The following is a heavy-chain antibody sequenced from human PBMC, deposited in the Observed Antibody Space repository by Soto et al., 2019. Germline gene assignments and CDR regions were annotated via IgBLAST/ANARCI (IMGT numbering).Heavy chain of an antibody. V-gene: IGHV4-34*01. CDR3: AREFSSGWFPSLYYYGMDV. J-gene: IGHJ6*02. CDR2: INHSGST. Sequence: PSETLSLTCAVYGGSFSGYYWSWIRQPPGKGLEWIGEINHSGSTNYNPSLKSRVTISVDTSKNQFSLKLSSVTAADTAVYYCAREFSSGWFPSLYYYGMDVWGQGTTVTVSS. CDR1: GGSFSGYY. D-gene: IGHD6-19*01.